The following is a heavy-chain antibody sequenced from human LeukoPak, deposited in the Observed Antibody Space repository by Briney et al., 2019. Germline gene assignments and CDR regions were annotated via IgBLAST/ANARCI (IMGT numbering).Heavy chain of an antibody. CDR3: PKSDGYGLIRI. V-gene: IGHV4-39*07. CDR2: IYYTGNT. Sequence: SETLSLTCSVSGDSITGYYWGWIRQPPGKGLEWIGNIYYTGNTYYNSSLKSRVTISLDTSKNQFSLKVMSMTAADTAAYYCPKSDGYGLIRICGRGTMVTVSS. J-gene: IGHJ3*02. D-gene: IGHD3-10*01. CDR1: GDSITGYY.